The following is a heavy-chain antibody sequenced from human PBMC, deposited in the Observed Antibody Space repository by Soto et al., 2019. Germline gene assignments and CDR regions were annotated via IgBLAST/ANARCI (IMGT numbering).Heavy chain of an antibody. D-gene: IGHD4-17*01. Sequence: QVHLQESGPGLVKPSQTLSLTCTVSGDSINNGDFYWSWIRPPPGKGLEWIGYIYYTETTFYSPSIQSRVSISIATSKNAFCLELSSVTAADTAVDCWARVSLRNGDKPLHYWGQGTLVTVSS. CDR2: IYYTETT. CDR3: ARVSLRNGDKPLHY. J-gene: IGHJ4*02. V-gene: IGHV4-30-4*01. CDR1: GDSINNGDFY.